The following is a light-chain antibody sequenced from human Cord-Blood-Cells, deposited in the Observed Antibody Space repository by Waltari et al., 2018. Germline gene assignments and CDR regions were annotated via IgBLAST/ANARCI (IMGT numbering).Light chain of an antibody. CDR1: QSVSSY. J-gene: IGKJ4*01. CDR3: QQSYSTPLT. V-gene: IGKV1-39*01. Sequence: DMQMTKSPSSLSASVGARVPITCRASQSVSSYLNWYQQKPGKAPKLLIYAASSLQSGVPSRFSGSGSGTDFTLTISSLQPEDFATYYCQQSYSTPLTFGGGTKVEIK. CDR2: AAS.